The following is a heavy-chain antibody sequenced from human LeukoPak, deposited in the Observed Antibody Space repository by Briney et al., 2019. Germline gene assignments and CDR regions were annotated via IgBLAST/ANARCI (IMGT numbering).Heavy chain of an antibody. CDR1: GGSISSGSYY. CDR3: ARAGEGGYSGYDYYYHYYMDV. Sequence: SQTLSLTCTVSGGSISSGSYYWSWIRQPAGKGLEWIGRIYTSGSTNYNPSLKSRVTISVDTSKNQFSLRLSSVTAADTAMYYCARAGEGGYSGYDYYYHYYMDVWGKGTTVTVSS. CDR2: IYTSGST. J-gene: IGHJ6*03. D-gene: IGHD5-12*01. V-gene: IGHV4-61*02.